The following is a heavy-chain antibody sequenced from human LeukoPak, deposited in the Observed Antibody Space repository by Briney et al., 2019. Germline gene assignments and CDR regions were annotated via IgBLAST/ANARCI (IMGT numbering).Heavy chain of an antibody. CDR2: ISSSGSTI. Sequence: PGGSLRLSCAASGFTFSSYEMNWVRQAPGKGLEWVSYISSSGSTIYYADSVKGRFTISRDSAKNSLYLQMNSLRAEDTAMYYCVGGSGWLGDSWGRGTLVTVSS. J-gene: IGHJ4*02. CDR1: GFTFSSYE. CDR3: VGGSGWLGDS. D-gene: IGHD6-19*01. V-gene: IGHV3-48*03.